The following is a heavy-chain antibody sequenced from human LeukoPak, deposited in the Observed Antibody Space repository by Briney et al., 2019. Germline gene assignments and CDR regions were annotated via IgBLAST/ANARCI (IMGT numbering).Heavy chain of an antibody. CDR1: GGTFSSYA. Sequence: ASVTVSCKASGGTFSSYAISWVRQAPGQGLEWMGGIIPIFGTANYAQKFQGRVTITADESTSTAYMELSSLRSEDTAVYYCARCRKVTMVRGVITGPCYFDYWGQGTLVTVSS. J-gene: IGHJ4*02. V-gene: IGHV1-69*13. CDR3: ARCRKVTMVRGVITGPCYFDY. CDR2: IIPIFGTA. D-gene: IGHD3-10*01.